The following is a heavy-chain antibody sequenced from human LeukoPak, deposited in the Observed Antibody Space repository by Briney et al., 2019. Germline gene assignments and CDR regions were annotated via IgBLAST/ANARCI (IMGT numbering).Heavy chain of an antibody. CDR1: GGSISSGSYS. D-gene: IGHD7-27*01. CDR2: IYPRGST. CDR3: ARFSPRAMGNYLDF. J-gene: IGHJ4*02. V-gene: IGHV4-30-2*01. Sequence: SETLSLTCTVSGGSISSGSYSWGWVRQPPGKGLEWIGYIYPRGSTYYNPSLKSRVILSLDKSANQFSLNLSSVTAADTAVYYCARFSPRAMGNYLDFWGQGTLVTVSS.